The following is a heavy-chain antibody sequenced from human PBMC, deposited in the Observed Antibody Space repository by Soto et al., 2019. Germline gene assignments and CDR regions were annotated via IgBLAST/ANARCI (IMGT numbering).Heavy chain of an antibody. V-gene: IGHV3-74*01. Sequence: EVQLVESGGGLVQPGGSLRLSCAASEMPVSNYWFHWVRQTPGKGLMWVSRINGDASNIFYADSVRGRFTISRDNAKNTLYLQMNGLRAEDSALYYCARGYRWGMDVWGQGTTGTGSS. CDR1: EMPVSNYW. CDR2: INGDASNI. CDR3: ARGYRWGMDV. J-gene: IGHJ6*02. D-gene: IGHD3-16*02.